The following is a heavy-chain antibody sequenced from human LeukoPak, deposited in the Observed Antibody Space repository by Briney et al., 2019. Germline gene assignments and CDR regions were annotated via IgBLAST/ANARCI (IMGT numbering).Heavy chain of an antibody. CDR3: ASSSGDGYNQDLFDY. D-gene: IGHD5-24*01. J-gene: IGHJ4*02. CDR2: IIPIFGTA. Sequence: SVKVSCKASGYTFTSYAISWVRQAPGQGLEWMGGIIPIFGTANYAQKFQGRVTITADESTSTAYMELSSLRSEDTAVYYCASSSGDGYNQDLFDYWGQGTLVTVSS. CDR1: GYTFTSYA. V-gene: IGHV1-69*13.